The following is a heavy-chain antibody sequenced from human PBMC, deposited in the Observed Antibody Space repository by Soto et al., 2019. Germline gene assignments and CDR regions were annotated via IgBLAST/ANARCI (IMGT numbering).Heavy chain of an antibody. CDR1: GFTFSSYA. CDR2: IRGSGGST. Sequence: GGSLRLSCAASGFTFSSYAMSWVRQAPGKGLEWVPAIRGSGGSTYYADSVKGRFTISRDNSKNTLYLQMNSLRAEDTAVYCCAKGDSGGLSLFDYWGQGTLVTVSS. V-gene: IGHV3-23*01. J-gene: IGHJ4*02. D-gene: IGHD6-19*01. CDR3: AKGDSGGLSLFDY.